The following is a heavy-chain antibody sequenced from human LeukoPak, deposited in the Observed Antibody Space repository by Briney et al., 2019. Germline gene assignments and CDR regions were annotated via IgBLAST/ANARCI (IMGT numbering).Heavy chain of an antibody. CDR2: INPNSGGT. Sequence: GASVKVSCKASGYTFTGYYIHWVRQAPGQGLEWMGWINPNSGGTNYAQKFQGRVTMTRDTSISTAYMELRRLRSDDTAVYFCAREPQYDYYASQGYWGQGTLVTVSS. D-gene: IGHD3-10*01. CDR3: AREPQYDYYASQGY. V-gene: IGHV1-2*02. CDR1: GYTFTGYY. J-gene: IGHJ4*02.